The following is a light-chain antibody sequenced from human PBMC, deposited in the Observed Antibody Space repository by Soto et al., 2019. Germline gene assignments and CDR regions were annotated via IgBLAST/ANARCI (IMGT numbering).Light chain of an antibody. CDR1: QGINSW. V-gene: IGKV1-12*02. CDR2: VAS. Sequence: DIQMTQSPSSVSASVGDRVTIACRASQGINSWLAWYQQKPGKAPKFLISVASSLQSGVPSRFSGSGSGTDFTLTISSLQPEDFATYYCQQANTFTFGGGTRVEIK. CDR3: QQANTFT. J-gene: IGKJ4*01.